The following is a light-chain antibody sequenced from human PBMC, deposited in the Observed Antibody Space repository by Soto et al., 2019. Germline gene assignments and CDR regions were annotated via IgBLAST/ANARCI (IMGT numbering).Light chain of an antibody. CDR3: QQSCNTPALT. V-gene: IGKV1-39*01. J-gene: IGKJ4*01. CDR2: GAS. CDR1: QRISNF. Sequence: DIQMTQSPSSLSASVGDRVTITCRASQRISNFLNWYQQKPGKAPKLLIYGASNLQSGVPSRFSGSGSGTHFTLTISGLQPDDFATYYCQQSCNTPALTFGGGTKVDIK.